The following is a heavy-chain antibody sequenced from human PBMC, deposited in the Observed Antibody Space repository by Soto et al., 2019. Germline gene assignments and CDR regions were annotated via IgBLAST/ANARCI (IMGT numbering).Heavy chain of an antibody. CDR3: ASDVDTAMLDAFDI. CDR1: GFTFSSYG. V-gene: IGHV3-33*01. CDR2: IWYDGSNK. D-gene: IGHD5-18*01. Sequence: QVQLVESGGGVAQPGRSLRLSCAASGFTFSSYGMHWVRQAPGKRLEWVAVIWYDGSNKYYADSVKGRFTISRDNSKNTLYLQMNSLRAEDTAVYYCASDVDTAMLDAFDIWGQGTMVTVSS. J-gene: IGHJ3*02.